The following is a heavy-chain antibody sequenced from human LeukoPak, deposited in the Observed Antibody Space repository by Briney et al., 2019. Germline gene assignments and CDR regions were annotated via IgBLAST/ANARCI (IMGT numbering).Heavy chain of an antibody. J-gene: IGHJ3*02. V-gene: IGHV3-30*04. CDR1: GFTFSSYA. D-gene: IGHD3-10*01. CDR3: ARRSWFHDAFDI. CDR2: ISYDGSNK. Sequence: GRSLRLSCAASGFTFSSYAMHWVRQAPGKGLEWVAVISYDGSNKYHADSVKGRFTISRDNSKNTLYLQMNSLRAEDTAVYYCARRSWFHDAFDIWGQGTMVTVSS.